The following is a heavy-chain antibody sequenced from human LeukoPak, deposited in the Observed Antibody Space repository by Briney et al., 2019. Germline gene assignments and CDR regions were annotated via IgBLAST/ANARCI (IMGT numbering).Heavy chain of an antibody. CDR2: ISGSGGST. D-gene: IGHD6-6*01. J-gene: IGHJ5*02. CDR1: GFTFSNYA. Sequence: GGSLRLSCAASGFTFSNYAMNWVRQAPGKGLEWVSAISGSGGSTYYADSVKGRFTISRDNSKNTLYLQMNSLRAEDTAVYYCAKYGRSINWFDPWGQGTLVTVSS. V-gene: IGHV3-23*01. CDR3: AKYGRSINWFDP.